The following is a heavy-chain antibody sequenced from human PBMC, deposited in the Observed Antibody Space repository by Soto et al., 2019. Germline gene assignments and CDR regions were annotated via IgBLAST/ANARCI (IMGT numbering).Heavy chain of an antibody. J-gene: IGHJ6*02. Sequence: SVKVSCKASGGTFSSYAISWVRQAPGQGLEWMGGIIPIFGTANYAQKFQGRVTITADESTSTAYMELSSLRSEDTAVYYCAREGGNWKDVGMDVWGQGTTVTVSS. CDR3: AREGGNWKDVGMDV. CDR1: GGTFSSYA. D-gene: IGHD1-20*01. CDR2: IIPIFGTA. V-gene: IGHV1-69*13.